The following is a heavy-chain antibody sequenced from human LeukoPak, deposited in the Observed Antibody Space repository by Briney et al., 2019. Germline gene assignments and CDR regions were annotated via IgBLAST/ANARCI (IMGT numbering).Heavy chain of an antibody. V-gene: IGHV1-8*01. Sequence: ASVKVSCKASGYTFTSYGINWVRQATGQGLEWMGWMNPISGNTGSAQKFQGRVSMTRNNPIGTAYMELSSLRSEDTAVYYCARVGYDSSGYYLHDYWGQGTLVTVSS. J-gene: IGHJ4*02. CDR2: MNPISGNT. CDR3: ARVGYDSSGYYLHDY. CDR1: GYTFTSYG. D-gene: IGHD3-22*01.